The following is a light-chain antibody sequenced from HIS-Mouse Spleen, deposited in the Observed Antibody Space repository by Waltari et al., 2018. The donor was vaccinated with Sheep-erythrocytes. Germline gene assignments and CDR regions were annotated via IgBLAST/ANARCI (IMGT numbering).Light chain of an antibody. CDR1: QGISSA. CDR3: QQFNNYPRT. J-gene: IGKJ5*01. Sequence: AVQLTQSPSSLSASVGDRVTITCRASQGISSALAWYQQKPGKAPKLLIYDASSLESGVPSRFSGSGSGTDFTLTISSLQPEDFATYYCQQFNNYPRTFGQGTRLEIK. CDR2: DAS. V-gene: IGKV1D-13*01.